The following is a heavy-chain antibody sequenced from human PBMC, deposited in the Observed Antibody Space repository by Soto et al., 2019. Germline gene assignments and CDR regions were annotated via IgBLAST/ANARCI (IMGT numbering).Heavy chain of an antibody. CDR2: ISSSSSYI. CDR1: GFTFSSYS. J-gene: IGHJ6*02. Sequence: GGSLRLSCAASGFTFSSYSMNWVRQAPGKGLEWVSSISSSSSYIYYADPVKGRFTISRDNAKNSLYLQMNSLRAEDTAVYYCARDLKFYGMDVWGQGTKVTVSS. V-gene: IGHV3-21*01. CDR3: ARDLKFYGMDV.